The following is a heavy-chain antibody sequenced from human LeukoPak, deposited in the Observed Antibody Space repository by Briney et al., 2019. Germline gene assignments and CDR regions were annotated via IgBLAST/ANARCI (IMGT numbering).Heavy chain of an antibody. CDR3: TSYITPRASPGMDV. CDR2: IRNKANSYAT. CDR1: EFTFTGSA. D-gene: IGHD3-3*01. J-gene: IGHJ6*02. V-gene: IGHV3-73*01. Sequence: PGGSLRLSCAASEFTFTGSAIHWVRQPSGKGLEWVGRIRNKANSYATAYAALVKGRFTISRDESKNTAYLQMNSLKTEDTAEYYCTSYITPRASPGMDVWGQGTTVIVSS.